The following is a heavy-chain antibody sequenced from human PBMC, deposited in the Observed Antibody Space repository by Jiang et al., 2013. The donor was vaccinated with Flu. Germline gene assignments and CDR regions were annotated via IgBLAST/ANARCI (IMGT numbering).Heavy chain of an antibody. CDR1: GFAFNEAW. Sequence: RLSCVVSGFAFNEAWMSWVRQAPGKGLQWVGRIKSKTDAATRDFAAPVKGRFSISRDDSKNTVYLQMSSMKTEDTAMYYCTAGVGRTDHDFWGQGTLVTVSS. D-gene: IGHD1-26*01. CDR2: IKSKTDAATR. V-gene: IGHV3-15*01. J-gene: IGHJ4*02. CDR3: TAGVGRTDHDF.